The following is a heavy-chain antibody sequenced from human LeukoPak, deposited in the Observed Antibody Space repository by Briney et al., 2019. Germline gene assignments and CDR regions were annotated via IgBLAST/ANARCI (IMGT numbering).Heavy chain of an antibody. J-gene: IGHJ4*02. Sequence: SETLSLTCTVSGGSISSYYWSWLRQSPGKGLEWIRHIYFSGRTTYNPSLGSRLTISADTSTSQLSLKLSSVTAADTAVYYCARHKPTGSYPLELWGQGTLVTVSS. CDR2: IYFSGRT. CDR3: ARHKPTGSYPLEL. D-gene: IGHD3-10*01. CDR1: GGSISSYY. V-gene: IGHV4-59*08.